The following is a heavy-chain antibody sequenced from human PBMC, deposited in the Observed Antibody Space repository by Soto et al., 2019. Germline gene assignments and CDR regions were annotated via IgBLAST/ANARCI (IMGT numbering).Heavy chain of an antibody. J-gene: IGHJ4*02. CDR2: VSSSAGTI. V-gene: IGHV3-11*01. Sequence: GGSLRLSCAASGLTFSDYYMTWIRQAPGKGLEWVSYVSSSAGTISYADSVKGRFTISRDNAKNSLYLQMNSLRAEDTAVYYCARAMYSSKTEFEYWGQGTLVTVSS. CDR3: ARAMYSSKTEFEY. CDR1: GLTFSDYY. D-gene: IGHD6-13*01.